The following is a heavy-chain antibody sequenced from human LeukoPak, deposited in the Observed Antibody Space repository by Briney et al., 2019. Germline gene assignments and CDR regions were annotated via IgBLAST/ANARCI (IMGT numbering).Heavy chain of an antibody. Sequence: GSLRLSCAASGFTFSSYAMSWVRQAPGKGLEWVSAISGSGGSTYYADSVKGRFTISRDNSKNTLYLQMNRLRAEDTAVYYCAKDVRLRENAFDIWGQGTMVTVSS. CDR2: ISGSGGST. D-gene: IGHD4-17*01. J-gene: IGHJ3*02. V-gene: IGHV3-23*01. CDR1: GFTFSSYA. CDR3: AKDVRLRENAFDI.